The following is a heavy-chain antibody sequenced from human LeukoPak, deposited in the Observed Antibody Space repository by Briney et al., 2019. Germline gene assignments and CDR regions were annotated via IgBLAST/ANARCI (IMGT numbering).Heavy chain of an antibody. J-gene: IGHJ4*02. D-gene: IGHD1-26*01. CDR3: ARDRGGLGATDY. Sequence: PSETLSLTCTVSGGSISSYYWSWIRQPPGKGLEWIAYISYSGSTYYNPSLKSQVTISIDTSKNQFSLKLSSVTAADTAVYYCARDRGGLGATDYWGQGTLVTVSS. V-gene: IGHV4-59*12. CDR1: GGSISSYY. CDR2: ISYSGST.